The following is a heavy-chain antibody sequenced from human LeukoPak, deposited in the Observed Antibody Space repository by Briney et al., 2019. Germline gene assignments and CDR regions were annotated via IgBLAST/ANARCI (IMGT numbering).Heavy chain of an antibody. CDR1: GDSITRGNHY. CDR2: IFYSGST. J-gene: IGHJ3*02. CDR3: ARAYSGSYDAFDI. D-gene: IGHD1-26*01. Sequence: PSETLSLTCTVSGDSITRGNHYWSWIRQPPGKGLEWIGYIFYSGSTYYNPSLRSRVTISVDTSKNQFSLKLSSVTAADTAVYYCARAYSGSYDAFDIWGQGTMVTVSS. V-gene: IGHV4-30-4*02.